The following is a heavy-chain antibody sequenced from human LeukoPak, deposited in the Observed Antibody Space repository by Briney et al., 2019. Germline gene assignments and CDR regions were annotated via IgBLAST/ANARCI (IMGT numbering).Heavy chain of an antibody. V-gene: IGHV3-53*01. Sequence: GGSLRLSCTVSGFTVSSNSWSWVRQAPGKGLEWVSFIYSGGNTHYSDSVKGRFTISRDNSKNTLYLQMNSLRAEDTAVYYCARRAGAYSHPYDYWGQGTLVTVSS. J-gene: IGHJ4*02. CDR3: ARRAGAYSHPYDY. CDR1: GFTVSSNS. CDR2: IYSGGNT. D-gene: IGHD4/OR15-4a*01.